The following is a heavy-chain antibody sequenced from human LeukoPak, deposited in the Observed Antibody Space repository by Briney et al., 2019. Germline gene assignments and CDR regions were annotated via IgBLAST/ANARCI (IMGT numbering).Heavy chain of an antibody. V-gene: IGHV1-24*01. Sequence: ASVKVSCKVSGYTLTKLSMHWVRQAPGKGLEWMGGFDPEDGETIYAQKFQGRVTMTEDTSTDTAYMELSSLRSEDTAVYYCATQGMYSSSSRADYWGQGTLVTVSS. CDR1: GYTLTKLS. J-gene: IGHJ4*02. D-gene: IGHD6-6*01. CDR2: FDPEDGET. CDR3: ATQGMYSSSSRADY.